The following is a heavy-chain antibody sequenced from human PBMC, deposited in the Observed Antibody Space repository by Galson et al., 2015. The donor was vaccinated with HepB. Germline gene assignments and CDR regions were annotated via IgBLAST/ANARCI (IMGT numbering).Heavy chain of an antibody. Sequence: SLRLSCAASGFTFSSYAMTWVRQAPGKGLEWVSVISTGGGSTYYADSVEGRFTISRDNSKNTLYLQMNSLRAEDTAVYYCASIYYYDSSGLPGAFDYWGQGTLVTVSS. CDR3: ASIYYYDSSGLPGAFDY. J-gene: IGHJ4*02. V-gene: IGHV3-23*01. CDR1: GFTFSSYA. D-gene: IGHD3-22*01. CDR2: ISTGGGST.